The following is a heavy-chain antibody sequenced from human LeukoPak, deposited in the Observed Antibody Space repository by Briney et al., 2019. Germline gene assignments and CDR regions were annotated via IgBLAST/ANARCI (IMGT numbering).Heavy chain of an antibody. V-gene: IGHV3-49*03. D-gene: IGHD3-3*01. CDR2: IGSKAYGGTT. CDR1: GFTFGDYA. J-gene: IGHJ4*02. Sequence: SLRLSCTASGFTFGDYAMSWFRQAPGKGLEWVGFIGSKAYGGTTEYAASVKGRLIISRDDSKSIAYLQMNSLKTEDTAVYYCTRANFWSGYYILDYWGQGTLVTVSS. CDR3: TRANFWSGYYILDY.